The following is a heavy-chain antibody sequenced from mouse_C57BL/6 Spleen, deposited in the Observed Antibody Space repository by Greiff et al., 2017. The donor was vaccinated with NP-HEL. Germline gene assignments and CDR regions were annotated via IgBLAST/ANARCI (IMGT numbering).Heavy chain of an antibody. CDR3: TRINYGSSPAWFAY. V-gene: IGHV1-5*01. Sequence: VQLQQSGTVLARPGASVKMSCKTSGYTFTSYWMHWVKQRPGQGLEWIGAIYPGNSDTSYNQKFKGKAKLTAVTSASTAYMELSSLTNEDSAVYYCTRINYGSSPAWFAYWGQGTLVTVSA. CDR1: GYTFTSYW. D-gene: IGHD1-1*01. J-gene: IGHJ3*01. CDR2: IYPGNSDT.